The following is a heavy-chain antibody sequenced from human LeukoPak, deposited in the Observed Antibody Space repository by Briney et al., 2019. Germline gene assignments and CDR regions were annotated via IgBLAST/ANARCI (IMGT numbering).Heavy chain of an antibody. CDR2: IYYSGST. D-gene: IGHD3-10*01. V-gene: IGHV4-59*08. CDR3: ARLDHYGTLDY. J-gene: IGHJ4*02. CDR1: GGSISSYY. Sequence: SETLSLTCTVSGGSISSYYWSWIRQPPGKGLEWIGYIYYSGSTNYNPSLKSRVTISVDTSKNQFSLKLSSVTAADTAVYYCARLDHYGTLDYWGQGTLVTVSS.